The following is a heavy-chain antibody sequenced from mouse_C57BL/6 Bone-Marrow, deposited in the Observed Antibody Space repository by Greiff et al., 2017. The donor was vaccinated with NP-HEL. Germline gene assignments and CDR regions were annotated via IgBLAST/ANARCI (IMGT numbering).Heavy chain of an antibody. V-gene: IGHV5-4*01. D-gene: IGHD2-5*01. Sequence: EVKLVESGGGLVKPGGSLKLSCAASGFTFSSYAMSWVRQTPEKRLEWVATISDGGSYTYYPDNVKGRFTFSRDKAKDTLYLQMSHLKSEDTAMYYCAREESNYVGAMDYWGQGTSVTVSA. CDR3: AREESNYVGAMDY. J-gene: IGHJ4*01. CDR2: ISDGGSYT. CDR1: GFTFSSYA.